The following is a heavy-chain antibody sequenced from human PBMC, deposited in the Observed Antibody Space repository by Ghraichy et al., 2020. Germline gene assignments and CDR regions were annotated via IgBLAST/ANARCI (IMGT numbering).Heavy chain of an antibody. D-gene: IGHD3-22*01. Sequence: GGSLRLSCAASGFTFSDSYMTWIRQAPGKGLEWVSYISTSGTCTKYSDSVKGRFTISRDDAKNSLYLQMDSLRADDTAVYYFARESLSNYYDGSGPLDYWGQGTLVTVSS. V-gene: IGHV3-11*05. CDR2: ISTSGTCT. CDR3: ARESLSNYYDGSGPLDY. J-gene: IGHJ4*02. CDR1: GFTFSDSY.